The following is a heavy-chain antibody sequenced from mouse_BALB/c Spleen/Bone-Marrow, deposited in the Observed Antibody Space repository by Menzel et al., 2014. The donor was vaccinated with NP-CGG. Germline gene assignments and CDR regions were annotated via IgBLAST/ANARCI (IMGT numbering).Heavy chain of an antibody. CDR2: INNGGGST. V-gene: IGHV5-12-2*01. CDR3: ARHGEERPVLAMDY. D-gene: IGHD2-14*01. J-gene: IGHJ4*01. CDR1: GFTFIAYT. Sequence: EVKLVESGGGLVEPGGSLKLSCAASGFTFIAYTMSWVRQTPEKRLEWVAYINNGGGSTYYPDTVKGRFTISRGSAKNTLYLQMSSLKSEDTAMYYCARHGEERPVLAMDYWGQGTSVTVSS.